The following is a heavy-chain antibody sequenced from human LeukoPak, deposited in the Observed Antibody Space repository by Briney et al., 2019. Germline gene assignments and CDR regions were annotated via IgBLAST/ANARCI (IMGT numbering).Heavy chain of an antibody. J-gene: IGHJ3*02. D-gene: IGHD1-26*01. CDR3: ARGGSYLSAFDI. CDR2: ISGSGGST. CDR1: GFTFNIYA. V-gene: IGHV3-23*01. Sequence: PGGSLRLSCAASGFTFNIYAMSWVRQAPGKGLEWVSAISGSGGSTYYADSVKGRFTISRDNSKNTLYLQMNSLRAEDTAVYYCARGGSYLSAFDIWGQGTMVTVSS.